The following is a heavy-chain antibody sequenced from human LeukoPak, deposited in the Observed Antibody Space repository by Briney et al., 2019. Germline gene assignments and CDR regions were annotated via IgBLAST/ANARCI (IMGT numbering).Heavy chain of an antibody. D-gene: IGHD6-25*01. Sequence: GGSLRLSCVASGFTFDDYAMHWVRQAPGKGLEWVSGISYNRDGIGYADSVKGRFTVSRGNAKNSLYLQMNSLRSEDTALYYCAKGAAAGIRGYFDYWGQGILVTVSS. CDR3: AKGAAAGIRGYFDY. CDR2: ISYNRDGI. V-gene: IGHV3-9*01. CDR1: GFTFDDYA. J-gene: IGHJ4*02.